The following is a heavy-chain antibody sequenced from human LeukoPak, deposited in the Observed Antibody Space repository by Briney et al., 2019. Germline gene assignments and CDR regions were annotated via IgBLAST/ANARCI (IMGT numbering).Heavy chain of an antibody. D-gene: IGHD6-6*01. CDR1: GGSIRSYY. V-gene: IGHV4-59*01. J-gene: IGHJ6*03. CDR3: ARGEYSSSSFYYYYMDV. Sequence: SETLSLTCTVSGGSIRSYYWSWMRQPPGKGLEWIGYMYYSGSTNYNPSLKSRVTISVDTSKNQFSLKLSSVTAADTAVYYCARGEYSSSSFYYYYMDVWGKGTTVTVSS. CDR2: MYYSGST.